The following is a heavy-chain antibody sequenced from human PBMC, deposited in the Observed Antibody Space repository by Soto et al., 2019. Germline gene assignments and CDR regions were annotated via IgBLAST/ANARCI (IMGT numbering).Heavy chain of an antibody. CDR3: ARSDGISHSAAMVFFDY. D-gene: IGHD5-18*01. Sequence: QVQLQQWGAGLLKPSETLSLTCAVYGGSFSGYYWSWIRQPPGKGLAWIGEINHSGSTNYNPSLKSRVTISVDTSQKQFSLKLSSVTAADTAVYYCARSDGISHSAAMVFFDYWGQGTLVTVSS. CDR1: GGSFSGYY. J-gene: IGHJ4*02. CDR2: INHSGST. V-gene: IGHV4-34*01.